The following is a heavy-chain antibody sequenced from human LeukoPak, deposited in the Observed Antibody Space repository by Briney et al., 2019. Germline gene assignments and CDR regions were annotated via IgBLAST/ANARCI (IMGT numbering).Heavy chain of an antibody. V-gene: IGHV4-38-2*01. CDR1: GYSISSGYY. CDR3: ARCQHYFDSSAYPRPYYFDY. D-gene: IGHD3-22*01. J-gene: IGHJ4*02. CDR2: IYHTGST. Sequence: SETLSLTCAVSGYSISSGYYWGWIRQPPGKGLEWVGNIYHTGSTYYNPSLKSRVTISGDTSKNQFSLKLSSVTAADTAVYYCARCQHYFDSSAYPRPYYFDYWGRGTLVTVSS.